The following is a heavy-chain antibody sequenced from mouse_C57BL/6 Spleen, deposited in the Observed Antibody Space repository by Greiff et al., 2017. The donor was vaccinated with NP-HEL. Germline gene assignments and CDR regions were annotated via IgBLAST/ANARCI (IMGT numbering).Heavy chain of an antibody. D-gene: IGHD1-1*01. J-gene: IGHJ1*03. CDR1: GYSFTGYY. CDR3: ARAPYYYGSSYGWYFDV. CDR2: INPSTGGT. Sequence: EVQLQQSGPELVKPGASVKISCKASGYSFTGYYMNWVKQSPEKSLEWIGEINPSTGGTTYNQKFKAKATLTVDKSSSTAYMQLKSLTSEDSAVYYCARAPYYYGSSYGWYFDVWGTGTTVTVSS. V-gene: IGHV1-42*01.